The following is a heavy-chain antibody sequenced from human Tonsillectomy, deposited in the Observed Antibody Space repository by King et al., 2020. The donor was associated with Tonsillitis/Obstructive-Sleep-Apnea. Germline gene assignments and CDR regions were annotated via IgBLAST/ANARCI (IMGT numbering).Heavy chain of an antibody. CDR1: GFTFSSHW. Sequence: VQLVESGGGLVQPGGSLRLSCAASGFTFSSHWMHWVRQAPGKGLVWVSRINSDGSSTSYADSVKGRFTISRDNAKNTLYLQMNSRRAEDTAVYYCAGYPDTHNDLWSGFYTRYYYYGMDVWGQGTTVTVSS. D-gene: IGHD3-3*01. CDR3: AGYPDTHNDLWSGFYTRYYYYGMDV. J-gene: IGHJ6*02. CDR2: INSDGSST. V-gene: IGHV3-74*01.